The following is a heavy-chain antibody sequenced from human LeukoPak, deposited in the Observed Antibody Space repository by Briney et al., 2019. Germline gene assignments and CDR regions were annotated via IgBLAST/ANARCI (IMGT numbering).Heavy chain of an antibody. V-gene: IGHV1-18*01. J-gene: IGHJ4*02. CDR3: ARSFVVVAAMYYFDY. Sequence: ASVKVSCKASGYTFTSYGISWVRQAPGQGLEWMGWMSAYNGNTNYAQKLQGRVTMTTDTSTSTAYMELRSLRSDDTAVYYCARSFVVVAAMYYFDYWGQGTLVTVSS. CDR2: MSAYNGNT. CDR1: GYTFTSYG. D-gene: IGHD2-15*01.